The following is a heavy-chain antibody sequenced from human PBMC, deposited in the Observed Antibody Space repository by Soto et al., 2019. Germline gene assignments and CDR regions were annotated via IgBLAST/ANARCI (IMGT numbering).Heavy chain of an antibody. D-gene: IGHD3-22*01. J-gene: IGHJ4*02. Sequence: SVKVSCKASGGTFSTYAIDWVRQAPGQGLEWMGGIIPLFGTAKYAQNFQGRITITADESTNTAYMELRSLRSQDTAVYYCARGLHYESSGYYYFYWGQGTLVTVSS. CDR1: GGTFSTYA. V-gene: IGHV1-69*13. CDR3: ARGLHYESSGYYYFY. CDR2: IIPLFGTA.